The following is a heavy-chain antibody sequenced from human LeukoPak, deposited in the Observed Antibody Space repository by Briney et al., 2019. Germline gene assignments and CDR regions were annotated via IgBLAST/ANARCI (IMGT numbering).Heavy chain of an antibody. D-gene: IGHD2-21*01. V-gene: IGHV3-30*02. CDR1: GFTFSSYG. CDR3: AKDFESYCGGDCYSRPDY. Sequence: GGSLRLSCAASGFTFSSYGMHWVRKAPGKGLEWVAFIRYDGSNKYYADSVKGRFTISRDNSKNTLYLQMNSLRAEDTAVYYCAKDFESYCGGDCYSRPDYWGQGTLVTVSS. CDR2: IRYDGSNK. J-gene: IGHJ4*02.